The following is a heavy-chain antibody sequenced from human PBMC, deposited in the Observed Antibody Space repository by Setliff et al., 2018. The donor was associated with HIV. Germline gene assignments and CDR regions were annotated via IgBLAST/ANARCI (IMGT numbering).Heavy chain of an antibody. J-gene: IGHJ2*01. CDR2: IYYSGST. D-gene: IGHD1-26*01. Sequence: SSETLSLTCTVSGGSISSHYWSWIRQPPGKGLEWIGSIYYSGSTNYHPSLKSRVTISVDTSKNQFSLKLSSVTAADTAVYYCARVPPFSGSNFSWYFDLWGRGTLVTVSS. CDR1: GGSISSHY. V-gene: IGHV4-59*11. CDR3: ARVPPFSGSNFSWYFDL.